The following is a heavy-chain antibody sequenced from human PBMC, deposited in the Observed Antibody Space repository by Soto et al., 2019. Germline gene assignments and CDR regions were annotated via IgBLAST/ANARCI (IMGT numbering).Heavy chain of an antibody. J-gene: IGHJ6*02. Sequence: PVGSLRLSCAASGFTFSSHSMNWVRQAPGKGLEWVSSISSSSSYIYYADSVKGRFTISRDNAKNSLYLQMNSLRAEDTAVYYCRTSSSSYYYYGMDVWGQGTTVTVSS. V-gene: IGHV3-21*01. CDR1: GFTFSSHS. CDR2: ISSSSSYI. CDR3: RTSSSSYYYYGMDV. D-gene: IGHD6-6*01.